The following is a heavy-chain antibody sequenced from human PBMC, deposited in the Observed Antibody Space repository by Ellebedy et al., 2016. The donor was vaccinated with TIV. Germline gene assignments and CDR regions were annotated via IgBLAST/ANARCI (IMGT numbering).Heavy chain of an antibody. J-gene: IGHJ6*02. CDR1: GGSISDYY. Sequence: MPSETLSLTCTVSGGSISDYYWSWIRQSPGKGLEWIGYIYYSGTTNYNPSLESRVTMSIDTSKNQFSLKLNSVTTADTAVYYCAIDPTSSGNYFGMDVWGRGTTVTVSS. CDR3: AIDPTSSGNYFGMDV. V-gene: IGHV4-59*01. CDR2: IYYSGTT. D-gene: IGHD3-10*01.